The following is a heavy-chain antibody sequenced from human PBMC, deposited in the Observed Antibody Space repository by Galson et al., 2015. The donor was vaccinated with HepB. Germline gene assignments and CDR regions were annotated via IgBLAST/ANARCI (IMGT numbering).Heavy chain of an antibody. D-gene: IGHD3-10*01. J-gene: IGHJ6*02. V-gene: IGHV4-4*07. CDR1: GGSISSYY. CDR3: ARDGSRSEPKYGMDV. Sequence: SETLSLTCTVSGGSISSYYWSWIRQPAGKGLEWLGRIYTSGSTNYNPSLKSRVTMSVDTSKNQFSLKLSSVTAADTAVYYCARDGSRSEPKYGMDVWGQGTTVTVSS. CDR2: IYTSGST.